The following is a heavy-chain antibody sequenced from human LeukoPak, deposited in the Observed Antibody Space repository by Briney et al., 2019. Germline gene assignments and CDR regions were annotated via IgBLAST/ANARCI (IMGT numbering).Heavy chain of an antibody. J-gene: IGHJ4*02. V-gene: IGHV3-48*02. CDR2: ISSSSSTI. CDR3: ARGTVAYFDWLLHLDC. Sequence: GGSLRLSCAASGFTFSSYSMNWVRQAPGKGLEWVSYISSSSSTIYYADSVKGRFTISGDNAKNSLYLQMNSLRDEDTAVYYCARGTVAYFDWLLHLDCWGQGTLVTVSS. D-gene: IGHD3-9*01. CDR1: GFTFSSYS.